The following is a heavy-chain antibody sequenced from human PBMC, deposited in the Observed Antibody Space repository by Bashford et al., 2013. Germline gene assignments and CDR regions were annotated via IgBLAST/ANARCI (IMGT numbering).Heavy chain of an antibody. CDR2: IAYDGSNQ. V-gene: IGHV3-30*04. J-gene: IGHJ1*01. CDR1: GFTFSESA. Sequence: GGSLRLSCAAAGFTFSESAMHWVRQAPGKGLEWVAFIAYDGSNQYFSDSVKGRFMLSRDNSKNTVSLLMNSLRDDDTAVYYCARGSMLAAPGNQYFQYWGQGTLVTVSS. D-gene: IGHD3-10*02. CDR3: ARGSMLAAPGNQYFQY.